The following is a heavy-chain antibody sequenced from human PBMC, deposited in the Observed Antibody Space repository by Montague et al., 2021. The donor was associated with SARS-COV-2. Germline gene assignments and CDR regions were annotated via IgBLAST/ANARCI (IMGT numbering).Heavy chain of an antibody. V-gene: IGHV4-59*08. D-gene: IGHD3-9*01. Sequence: SETLSLTCTVYAGTNNKYYLRRTRQPPGTGLETTGLIYYSGSTVYSPVPKSRVTMSIDTSKNQFSLRLNSVTAADTAVYFCARTTYFDLASIYYYVMDVWGEPTTVTVS. CDR1: AGTNNKYY. CDR3: ARTTYFDLASIYYYVMDV. CDR2: IYYSGST. J-gene: IGHJ6*02.